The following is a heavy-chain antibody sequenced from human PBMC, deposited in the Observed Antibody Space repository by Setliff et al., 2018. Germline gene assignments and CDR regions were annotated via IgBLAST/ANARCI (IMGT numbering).Heavy chain of an antibody. D-gene: IGHD2-15*01. V-gene: IGHV7-4-1*02. CDR1: GYTITNFA. J-gene: IGHJ6*03. Sequence: GASVKVSCKASGYTITNFALNWVRQAPGQGPEWMGWINTNSGNPTYAQGFTGRFVFSLDTSVSTAYLQISSLKAEDTALYYCARASRFGTIVWKGDYHMDVWGRGTTVTVSS. CDR3: ARASRFGTIVWKGDYHMDV. CDR2: INTNSGNP.